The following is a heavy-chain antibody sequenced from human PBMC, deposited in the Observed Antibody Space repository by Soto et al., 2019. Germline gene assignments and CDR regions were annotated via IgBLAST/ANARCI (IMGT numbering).Heavy chain of an antibody. CDR1: GYTFTSYD. D-gene: IGHD6-6*01. CDR3: ASGDSSSSYYNWFDP. V-gene: IGHV1-8*01. J-gene: IGHJ5*02. Sequence: ASVKVSCKASGYTFTSYDINWVRQATGQGLEWMGWMNPNSGNTGYAQKFQGRVTVTRNTSISTAYMELSSLRSEDTAVYYCASGDSSSSYYNWFDPWGQGTLVTVSS. CDR2: MNPNSGNT.